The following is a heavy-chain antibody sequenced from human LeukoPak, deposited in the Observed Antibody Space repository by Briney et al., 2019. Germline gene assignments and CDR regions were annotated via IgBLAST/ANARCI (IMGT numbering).Heavy chain of an antibody. Sequence: QPGRSLRLSCAASGFTFSSYGMHWVRQAPGRGLEWVAFIRYDGSNKYYADSVKGRFTISRDNSKNTLYLQMNSLRAEDTAVYYCAKDEPGTALGYWGQGTLVTVSS. CDR1: GFTFSSYG. CDR2: IRYDGSNK. J-gene: IGHJ4*02. CDR3: AKDEPGTALGY. V-gene: IGHV3-30*02. D-gene: IGHD7-27*01.